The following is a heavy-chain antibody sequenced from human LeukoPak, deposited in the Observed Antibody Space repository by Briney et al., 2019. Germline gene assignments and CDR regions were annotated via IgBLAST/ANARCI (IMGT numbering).Heavy chain of an antibody. Sequence: GGSLRLSCVASGFTVSSDYISWVRQAPGKGLEWVSVIYSDTTYYADSVKGRFTISRDISKNTLYLQMNSLRAEYTAVYYCARVEKATISLDYWGQGTRVTVST. CDR1: GFTVSSDY. D-gene: IGHD5-24*01. CDR2: IYSDTT. J-gene: IGHJ4*02. V-gene: IGHV3-66*01. CDR3: ARVEKATISLDY.